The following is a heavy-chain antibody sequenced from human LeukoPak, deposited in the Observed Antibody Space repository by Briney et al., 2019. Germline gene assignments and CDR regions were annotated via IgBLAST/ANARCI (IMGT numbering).Heavy chain of an antibody. CDR1: GFTFSRSS. CDR2: ISSSGSTV. Sequence: GGSLRLSCAASGFTFSRSSMNWVRQAPGKGLEWVSYISSSGSTVYYADSVKGRSTISRDNAKNSLYLQMNSLRAEDTAVYYCARDPRDSTPYYYYYMDVWGKGTTVTVSS. D-gene: IGHD2-15*01. V-gene: IGHV3-48*04. CDR3: ARDPRDSTPYYYYYMDV. J-gene: IGHJ6*03.